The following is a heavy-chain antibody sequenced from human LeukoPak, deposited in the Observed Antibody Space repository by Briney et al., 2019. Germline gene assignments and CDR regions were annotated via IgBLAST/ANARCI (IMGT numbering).Heavy chain of an antibody. CDR1: GGSFSDYY. Sequence: SETLSLTCAVYGGSFSDYYWNWIRQPPGKGLEWIGEINHSGSTNYNPSLKSRVTMSVDTFQHQFSLTLSSVTGADTAVYYCARVQDFETRGYYLGYWGHGTLVTVSS. CDR3: ARVQDFETRGYYLGY. D-gene: IGHD3-22*01. J-gene: IGHJ4*01. CDR2: INHSGST. V-gene: IGHV4-34*01.